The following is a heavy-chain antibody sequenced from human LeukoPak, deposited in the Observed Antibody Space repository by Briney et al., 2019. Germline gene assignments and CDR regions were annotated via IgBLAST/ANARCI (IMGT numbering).Heavy chain of an antibody. CDR2: ISAYNGNT. J-gene: IGHJ6*02. V-gene: IGHV1-18*01. Sequence: ASVKVSCKASGYTFTSYGISWVRQAPGQGLEWMGWISAYNGNTNYAQKLQGRVTMTTDTSTSTAYMELWSLRSDDTAVYYCARADLGRYDFWSGYSHYGMDVWGQGTTVTVSS. D-gene: IGHD3-3*01. CDR3: ARADLGRYDFWSGYSHYGMDV. CDR1: GYTFTSYG.